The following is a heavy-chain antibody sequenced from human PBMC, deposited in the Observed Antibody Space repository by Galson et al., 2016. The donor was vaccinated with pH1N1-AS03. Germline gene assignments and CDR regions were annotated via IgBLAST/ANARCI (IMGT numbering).Heavy chain of an antibody. CDR1: GDSITSYY. D-gene: IGHD2-15*01. J-gene: IGHJ3*01. CDR3: AREWSAFGF. Sequence: LSLTCTVSGDSITSYYWSWIRQPPGKGLEWIAYAYYTGATSYNPSLKSRVTISLDTSKSQFSLKLSSVTAADTAVYYCAREWSAFGFWGQGTVDTVSS. CDR2: AYYTGAT. V-gene: IGHV4-59*01.